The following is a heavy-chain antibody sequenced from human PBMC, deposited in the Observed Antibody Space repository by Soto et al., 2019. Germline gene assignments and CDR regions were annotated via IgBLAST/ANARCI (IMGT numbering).Heavy chain of an antibody. CDR3: AYGVQAFDI. Sequence: AVQVSCKASGGTFSSYAISWVRQAPGQGLEWMGGIIPIFGTANYAQKFQGRVTITADESTSTAYMELSSLRSDDTAVYYCAYGVQAFDIWGQGTMVTVSS. D-gene: IGHD4-17*01. CDR1: GGTFSSYA. V-gene: IGHV1-69*13. CDR2: IIPIFGTA. J-gene: IGHJ3*02.